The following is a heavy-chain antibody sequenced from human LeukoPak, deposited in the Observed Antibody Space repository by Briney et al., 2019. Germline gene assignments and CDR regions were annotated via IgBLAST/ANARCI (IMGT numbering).Heavy chain of an antibody. D-gene: IGHD2-21*02. CDR1: GCTFSSYT. V-gene: IGHV1-69*02. CDR2: IIPLLGIA. Sequence: GSSVKVSCKASGCTFSSYTISWVRQAPGQGLEWMGRIIPLLGIANYAQKFQGRVTITADKSTSTAYMELSSLRSEDTAVYYCARHPCGGDCYLNWFDPWGQGTLVTVSS. CDR3: ARHPCGGDCYLNWFDP. J-gene: IGHJ5*02.